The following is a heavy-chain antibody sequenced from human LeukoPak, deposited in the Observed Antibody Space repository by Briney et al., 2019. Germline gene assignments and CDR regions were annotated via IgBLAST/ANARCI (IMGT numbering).Heavy chain of an antibody. D-gene: IGHD2-21*01. V-gene: IGHV3-21*01. CDR3: ARDPDSYCGGDCYSNLPYYYFDY. CDR1: GFTFSTYS. J-gene: IGHJ4*02. Sequence: GGSLRLSCAASGFTFSTYSMNWVRQAPGKGLEWVSSISGSSTYIYYADSVKGRFTISRDNAKNSLYLQMNSLRAEDTAVYYCARDPDSYCGGDCYSNLPYYYFDYWGQGTLVTVSS. CDR2: ISGSSTYI.